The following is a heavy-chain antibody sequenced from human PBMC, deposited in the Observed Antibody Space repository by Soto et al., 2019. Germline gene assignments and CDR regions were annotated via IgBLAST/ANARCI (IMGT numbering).Heavy chain of an antibody. CDR2: INPSSGST. D-gene: IGHD2-15*01. CDR3: ARGRAVVRWLKTWNAFDI. V-gene: IGHV1-46*01. CDR1: GYTFTRYY. J-gene: IGHJ3*02. Sequence: ASVKVSCKASGYTFTRYYMHWVRQAPGQGLEWMGIINPSSGSTSYAQKFQGRVTMTRNTSISTAYMELSSLRSEDTAVYYCARGRAVVRWLKTWNAFDIWGQGTMVTVSS.